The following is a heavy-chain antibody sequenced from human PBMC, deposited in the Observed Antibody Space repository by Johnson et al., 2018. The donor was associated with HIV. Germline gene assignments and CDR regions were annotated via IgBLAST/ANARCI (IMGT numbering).Heavy chain of an antibody. CDR2: ISYDGSNK. CDR1: GFTFSSYA. J-gene: IGHJ3*02. V-gene: IGHV3-30-3*01. CDR3: AHSGSPGVAARLWDAFDI. Sequence: QVQLLESGGGVVQPGRSLRLSCAASGFTFSSYAMHWVRQAPGKGLEWVAVISYDGSNKYYADSVKGRFTISRDNSKNTLYLQMNSLRAEDTAVYFCAHSGSPGVAARLWDAFDIWGQGTMVTVSS. D-gene: IGHD6-6*01.